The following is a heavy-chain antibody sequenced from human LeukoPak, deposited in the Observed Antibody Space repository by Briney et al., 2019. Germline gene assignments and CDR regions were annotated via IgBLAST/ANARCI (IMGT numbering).Heavy chain of an antibody. V-gene: IGHV1-18*01. D-gene: IGHD3-10*01. CDR2: ISAYNGNT. J-gene: IGHJ4*02. CDR3: ARVFMVRGVIRKNDY. Sequence: ASVKVSCKASGYTFTSYGISWVRQAPGQGLEWMGWISAYNGNTNYAQKLQGRVTMTTDTSTSAAYMELRSLRSDDTAVYYCARVFMVRGVIRKNDYWGQGTLVTVSS. CDR1: GYTFTSYG.